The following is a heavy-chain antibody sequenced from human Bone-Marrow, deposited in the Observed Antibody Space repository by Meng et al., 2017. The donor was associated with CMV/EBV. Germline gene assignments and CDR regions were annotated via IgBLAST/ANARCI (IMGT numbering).Heavy chain of an antibody. D-gene: IGHD6-19*01. J-gene: IGHJ4*02. Sequence: QVQCGQFGAEVKKPGSSVKVSCKASGGTFSSYAISWVRQAPGQGLEWMGGIIPIFGTANYAQKFQGRVTITADESTSTAYMELSSLRSEDTAVYYCASPIAVAGYYFDYWGQGTLVTVSS. V-gene: IGHV1-69*12. CDR2: IIPIFGTA. CDR1: GGTFSSYA. CDR3: ASPIAVAGYYFDY.